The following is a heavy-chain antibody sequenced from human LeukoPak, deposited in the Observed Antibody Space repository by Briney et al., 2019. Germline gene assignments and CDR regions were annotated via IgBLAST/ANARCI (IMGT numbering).Heavy chain of an antibody. CDR2: IIPIFGTA. Sequence: SVKVSCKASGYTFTGYYMHWVRQAPGQGLEWMGGIIPIFGTANYAQKFQGRVTMTEDTSTDTAYMELSSLRSEDTAVYYCATGYRMYYYDSSGTEYFQHWGQGTLVTVSS. J-gene: IGHJ1*01. CDR3: ATGYRMYYYDSSGTEYFQH. D-gene: IGHD3-22*01. CDR1: GYTFTGYY. V-gene: IGHV1-69*06.